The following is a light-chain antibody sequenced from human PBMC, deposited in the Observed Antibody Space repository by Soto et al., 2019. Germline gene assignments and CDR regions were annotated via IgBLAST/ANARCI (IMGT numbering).Light chain of an antibody. Sequence: QSVLTQPPSASGSPGQSVTISCTGTSSDVGGYNYVSWYQQHPGKAPKLIISEVSKRPSGVPDRFSGSKSGNTASLTVSGLQAEDEADYYCHVWDSNSDHYVFGTGTRSPS. J-gene: IGLJ1*01. CDR2: EVS. CDR3: HVWDSNSDHYV. V-gene: IGLV2-8*01. CDR1: SSDVGGYNY.